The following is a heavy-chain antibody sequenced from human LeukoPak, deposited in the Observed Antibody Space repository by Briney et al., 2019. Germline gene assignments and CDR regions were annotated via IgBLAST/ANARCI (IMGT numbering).Heavy chain of an antibody. V-gene: IGHV4-39*01. CDR1: AGSISSSSHH. Sequence: NTSETLSLTCTVSAGSISSSSHHWGWIRQSPGKGLEWIGSIYYGRTTYYNPSLNSRVTISVVTSKNQFSLQLNSVTAADTAVYYCARQYVAVAGLEQFFDYWGQGTLVTVSS. J-gene: IGHJ4*02. CDR2: IYYGRTT. D-gene: IGHD6-19*01. CDR3: ARQYVAVAGLEQFFDY.